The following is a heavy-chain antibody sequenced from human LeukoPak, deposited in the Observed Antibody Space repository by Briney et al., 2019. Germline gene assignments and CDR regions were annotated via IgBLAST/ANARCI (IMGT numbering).Heavy chain of an antibody. CDR3: ARGGITTMDV. J-gene: IGHJ6*02. CDR1: GSSISSYY. CDR2: FYYSGNT. V-gene: IGHV4-59*01. D-gene: IGHD3-16*01. Sequence: PSETLSLTCTVSGSSISSYYWSWIRQPPGKGLEWIGYFYYSGNTNYNPSLKSRVTISVDTSKYQFSLKLSSVTAADTAVYYCARGGITTMDVWGQGTTVTVSS.